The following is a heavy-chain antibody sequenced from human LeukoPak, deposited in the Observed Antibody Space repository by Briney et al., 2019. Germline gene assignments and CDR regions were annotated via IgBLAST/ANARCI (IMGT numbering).Heavy chain of an antibody. J-gene: IGHJ4*02. Sequence: PGGFLRLSCAASGFTISTYWMHWVRQVPGKGLVWVSRISSDGISTAYADSVKGRFTLSRDNAKNTLYLQMNSLRADDTAVYYCARSREPGRDGDYWGQGTLVTVSS. CDR3: ARSREPGRDGDY. CDR2: ISSDGIST. CDR1: GFTISTYW. D-gene: IGHD5-24*01. V-gene: IGHV3-74*01.